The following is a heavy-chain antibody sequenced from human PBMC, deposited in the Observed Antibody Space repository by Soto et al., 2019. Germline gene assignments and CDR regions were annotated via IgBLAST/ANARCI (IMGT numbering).Heavy chain of an antibody. Sequence: EVQLVESGGGLVQPGRSLRLSCAASGFTFDDYAMHWVRQAPGKGLEWVSGISWNSGSIGYADSVKGRFTISRDNAKNSLYLQMNSLRAEDTALYYCAKDDRSSTSCYAGFDYWGQGTLVTVSS. D-gene: IGHD2-2*01. V-gene: IGHV3-9*01. CDR1: GFTFDDYA. CDR2: ISWNSGSI. CDR3: AKDDRSSTSCYAGFDY. J-gene: IGHJ4*02.